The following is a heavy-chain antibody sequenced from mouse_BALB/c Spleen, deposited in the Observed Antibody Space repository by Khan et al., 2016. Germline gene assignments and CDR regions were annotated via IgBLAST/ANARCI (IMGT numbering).Heavy chain of an antibody. V-gene: IGHV14-3*02. CDR2: IDPANGNT. CDR1: GFNIKDTY. Sequence: VQLQQSGAELVKPGASVKLSCTASGFNIKDTYMHWVKQRPEQGLEWIGRIDPANGNTKYDPKFQGKATIPEDTSSNTAYLQLSSLTSEDTAVYDCARSPYDYDVGFAYWGQGTLVTVSA. J-gene: IGHJ3*01. CDR3: ARSPYDYDVGFAY. D-gene: IGHD2-4*01.